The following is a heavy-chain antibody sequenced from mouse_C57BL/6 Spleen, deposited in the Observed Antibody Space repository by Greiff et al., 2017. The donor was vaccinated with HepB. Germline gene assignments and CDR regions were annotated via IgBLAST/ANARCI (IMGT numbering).Heavy chain of an antibody. CDR2: ISNGGGST. V-gene: IGHV5-12*01. J-gene: IGHJ4*01. Sequence: EVHLVESGGGLVQPGGSLKLSCAASGFTFSDYYMYWVRQTPEKRLEWVAYISNGGGSTYYPDTVKGRFTISRDNAKNTLYLQMSRLKSEDTAMYYCARRLPYYAMDYWGQGTSVTVSS. CDR3: ARRLPYYAMDY. D-gene: IGHD2-4*01. CDR1: GFTFSDYY.